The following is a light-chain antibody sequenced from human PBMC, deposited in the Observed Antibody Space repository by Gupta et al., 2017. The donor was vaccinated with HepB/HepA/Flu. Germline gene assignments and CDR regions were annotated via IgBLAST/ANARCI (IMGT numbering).Light chain of an antibody. CDR3: NSRDSSGNHVV. CDR2: GKN. CDR1: SLRSYY. V-gene: IGLV3-19*01. J-gene: IGLJ2*01. Sequence: SSELTQDPAVSVALGQPVRIPCQGDSLRSYYASWYQQKAGQSPVLVIYGKNNRRSGIPDRFAGSSSGNTASLTITGAQAEDEADYYCNSRDSSGNHVVFGGGTKLTVL.